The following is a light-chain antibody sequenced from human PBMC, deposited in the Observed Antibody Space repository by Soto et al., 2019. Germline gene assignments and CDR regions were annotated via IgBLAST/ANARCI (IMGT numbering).Light chain of an antibody. CDR3: QQRSNWPPGRT. V-gene: IGKV3-11*01. Sequence: EIVLTQSPATLSLSPGERATLSCRASQSVSSYLAWYQQKPGQAPRLLIYDASNRATGIPARFSGSGSGTDFTLTISSLEPEDFAVYYCQQRSNWPPGRTFGQGTKVENK. CDR2: DAS. CDR1: QSVSSY. J-gene: IGKJ1*01.